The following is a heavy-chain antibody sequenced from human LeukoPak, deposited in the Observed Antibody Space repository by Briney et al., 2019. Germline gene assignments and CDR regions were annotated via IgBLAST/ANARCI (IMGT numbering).Heavy chain of an antibody. CDR1: GFTFNIYG. V-gene: IGHV3-23*01. Sequence: PGGSLRLSCAASGFTFNIYGMNWVRQAPGKGLEWVSEISGSGANTYYADYVKGRFSISRDNSKNTLYLQMNSLRVEDTALYYCAKNRRVGATSDAFDIWGQGTMVTVSS. CDR2: ISGSGANT. CDR3: AKNRRVGATSDAFDI. J-gene: IGHJ3*02. D-gene: IGHD1-26*01.